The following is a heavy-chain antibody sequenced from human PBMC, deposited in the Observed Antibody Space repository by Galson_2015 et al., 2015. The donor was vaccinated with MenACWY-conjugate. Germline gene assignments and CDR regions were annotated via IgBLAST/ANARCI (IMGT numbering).Heavy chain of an antibody. CDR3: ARESSPYAFDL. CDR2: INQGGSEK. J-gene: IGHJ3*01. V-gene: IGHV3-7*03. CDR1: GFTFSSYC. Sequence: SVRVSCTASGFTFSSYCMSWVRQAPGQGLEWVAIINQGGSEKYYVDSVKGRFTISRDTATNSLYLQMNSLRAEDTALYYCARESSPYAFDLWGQGTMVTVSS.